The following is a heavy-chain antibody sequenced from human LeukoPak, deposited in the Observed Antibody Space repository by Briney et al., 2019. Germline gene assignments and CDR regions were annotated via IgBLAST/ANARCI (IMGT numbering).Heavy chain of an antibody. V-gene: IGHV4-61*02. D-gene: IGHD3-22*01. Sequence: SETLSLTCTVSGDSISSGDYYWSWIRQPAGKGLEWIGRISSSGSTNYNPSLKSRVTISVDTSKNQFSLKLSSVTAADTAVYFCARGPYSYDSSGAFDIWGQGAMVTVSS. CDR3: ARGPYSYDSSGAFDI. J-gene: IGHJ3*02. CDR1: GDSISSGDYY. CDR2: ISSSGST.